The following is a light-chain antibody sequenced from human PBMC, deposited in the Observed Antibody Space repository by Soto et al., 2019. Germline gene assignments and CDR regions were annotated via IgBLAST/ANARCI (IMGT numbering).Light chain of an antibody. J-gene: IGLJ3*02. CDR1: SSNIGAGYP. CDR2: G. V-gene: IGLV1-40*01. Sequence: QSVLTQPPSVSGAPGQRVTISCTGSSSNIGAGYPVHWYQQLPGTAPKLLVSGNRPSGVPDRFSVSKSGASASLAITGLQAEDEADYYCQSYDSSLSRRWVFGGGTKVTVL. CDR3: QSYDSSLSRRWV.